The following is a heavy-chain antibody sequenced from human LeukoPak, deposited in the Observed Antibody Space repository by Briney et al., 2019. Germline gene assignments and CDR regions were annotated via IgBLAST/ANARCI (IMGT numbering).Heavy chain of an antibody. CDR2: IYYRGNS. D-gene: IGHD2-2*01. V-gene: IGHV4-39*07. Sequence: GSLRLSCAASAFTFSSYSMNWVRQPPGKGLEWIGSIYYRGNSYYNPSLKSRVTISVDTSKNQFSLKLSSVTAADTAVYYCARTSNYYYYYMDVWGKGTTVTISS. CDR1: AFTFSSYS. CDR3: ARTSNYYYYYMDV. J-gene: IGHJ6*03.